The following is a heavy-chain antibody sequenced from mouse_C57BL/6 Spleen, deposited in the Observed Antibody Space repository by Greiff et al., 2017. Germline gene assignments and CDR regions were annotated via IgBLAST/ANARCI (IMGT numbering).Heavy chain of an antibody. Sequence: DVQLVESGGDLVKPGGSLKLSCAASGFTFSSYGMSWVRQTPDKRLEWVATISSGGSYTYYPDSVKGRFTISRDNAKNTLYLQMSSLKSEDTAMYYCARQEAYDGNFFFDYWGQGTTLTVSS. V-gene: IGHV5-6*01. J-gene: IGHJ2*01. D-gene: IGHD2-3*01. CDR3: ARQEAYDGNFFFDY. CDR1: GFTFSSYG. CDR2: ISSGGSYT.